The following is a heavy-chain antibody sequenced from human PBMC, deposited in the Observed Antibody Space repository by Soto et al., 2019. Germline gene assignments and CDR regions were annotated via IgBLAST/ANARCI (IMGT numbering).Heavy chain of an antibody. J-gene: IGHJ6*02. CDR1: GGTFSSYT. CDR2: IIPILGIA. D-gene: IGHD3-10*01. Sequence: QVQLVQSGAEVKKPGSSVKVSCKASGGTFSSYTISWVRQAPGQGLEWMGRIIPILGIANYAQKFQGRVTITAEKSTSTAYMELSSLRSEDTAVYYCARDQGVRGVITRGSVMDVWGQGTTVTVSS. V-gene: IGHV1-69*08. CDR3: ARDQGVRGVITRGSVMDV.